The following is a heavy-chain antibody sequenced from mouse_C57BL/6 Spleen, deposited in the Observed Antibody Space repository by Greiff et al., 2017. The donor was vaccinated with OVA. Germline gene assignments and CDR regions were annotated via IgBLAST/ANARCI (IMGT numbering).Heavy chain of an antibody. D-gene: IGHD4-1*02. CDR3: AREASTGTIDY. CDR2: ISDGGSYT. J-gene: IGHJ2*01. CDR1: GFTFSSYA. Sequence: DVKLVESGGGLVKPGGSLKLSCAASGFTFSSYAMSWVRQTPEKRLEWVATISDGGSYTYYPDNVKGRFTISRDNAKNNLYLQMSHLKSEDTAMYYCAREASTGTIDYWGQGTTLTVSS. V-gene: IGHV5-4*01.